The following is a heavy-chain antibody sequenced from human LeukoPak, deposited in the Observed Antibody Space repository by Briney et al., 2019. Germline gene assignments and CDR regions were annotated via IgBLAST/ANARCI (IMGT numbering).Heavy chain of an antibody. CDR3: ARAVVATANDGY. D-gene: IGHD5-12*01. Sequence: ASVKVSCKASGYTFTGYYMHWVRQAPGQGLEWKGWINPNSGGTNYAQKFQGRVTMTRDTSISTAYMELSRLRSDDTAVYYCARAVVATANDGYWGQGTLVTVSS. CDR2: INPNSGGT. J-gene: IGHJ4*02. CDR1: GYTFTGYY. V-gene: IGHV1-2*02.